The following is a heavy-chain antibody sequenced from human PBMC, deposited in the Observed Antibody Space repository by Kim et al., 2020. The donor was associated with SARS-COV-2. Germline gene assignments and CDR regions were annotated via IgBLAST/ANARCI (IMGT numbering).Heavy chain of an antibody. J-gene: IGHJ6*02. V-gene: IGHV3-53*01. CDR3: ARDLRITMVRGVIYYYYGMDV. Sequence: RFTISRDNSKNPLYLQMNSLRAEDTAVYYCARDLRITMVRGVIYYYYGMDVWGQGTTVTVSS. D-gene: IGHD3-10*01.